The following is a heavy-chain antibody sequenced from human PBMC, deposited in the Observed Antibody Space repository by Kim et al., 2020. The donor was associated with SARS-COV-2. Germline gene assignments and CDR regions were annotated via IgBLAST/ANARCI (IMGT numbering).Heavy chain of an antibody. J-gene: IGHJ4*02. CDR3: ARAPFHYDILTGYVFGHFDY. D-gene: IGHD3-9*01. CDR2: ISAYNGNT. Sequence: ASVKVSCKASGYTFTSYGISWVRQAPGQGLEWMGWISAYNGNTNYAQKLQGRVTMTTDTSTSTAYMELRSLRSDDTAVYYCARAPFHYDILTGYVFGHFDYWGQGTLVTVSS. CDR1: GYTFTSYG. V-gene: IGHV1-18*01.